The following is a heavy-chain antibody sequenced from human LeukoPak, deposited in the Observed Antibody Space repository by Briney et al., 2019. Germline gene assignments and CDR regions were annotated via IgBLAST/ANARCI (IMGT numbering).Heavy chain of an antibody. CDR3: ARDFDFGGYYYYMDV. V-gene: IGHV4-4*07. Sequence: PSETLSLTCTVSGASVSSYYWSWIRQPAGKGLEWIGRLYTSGSTTYNPSLKSRVTVSVDTSKNQFSLKLTSVTAADTAVYYCARDFDFGGYYYYMDVWGKGTTVTVSS. D-gene: IGHD3-10*01. J-gene: IGHJ6*03. CDR1: GASVSSYY. CDR2: LYTSGST.